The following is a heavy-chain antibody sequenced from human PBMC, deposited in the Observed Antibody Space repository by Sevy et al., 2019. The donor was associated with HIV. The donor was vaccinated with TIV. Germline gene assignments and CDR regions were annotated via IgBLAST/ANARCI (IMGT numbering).Heavy chain of an antibody. V-gene: IGHV4-4*07. CDR2: IYSSGNT. Sequence: SETLSLTCSVSGGSISNYYWSWMRQPAGKGLEWIGRIYSSGNTNYNPSLKSRVTMSVDTSKNQFSLNLSSVTAADTAVYYCVGRGRSYFDYWGQGTLVTVSS. CDR1: GGSISNYY. CDR3: VGRGRSYFDY. J-gene: IGHJ4*02.